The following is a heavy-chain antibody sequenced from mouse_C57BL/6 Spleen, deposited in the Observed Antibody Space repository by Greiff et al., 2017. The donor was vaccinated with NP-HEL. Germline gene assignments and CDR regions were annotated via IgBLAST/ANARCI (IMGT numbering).Heavy chain of an antibody. D-gene: IGHD2-12*01. V-gene: IGHV1-26*01. CDR3: ARLRRRGGGYYFDY. J-gene: IGHJ2*01. CDR1: GYTFTDYY. Sequence: VQLQQSGPELVKPGASVKISCKASGYTFTDYYMNWVKQSHGKSLEWIGDINPNNGGTSYNQKFKGKATLTVDKSSSTAYMELRSLTSEDSAVYYCARLRRRGGGYYFDYWGQGTTLTVSS. CDR2: INPNNGGT.